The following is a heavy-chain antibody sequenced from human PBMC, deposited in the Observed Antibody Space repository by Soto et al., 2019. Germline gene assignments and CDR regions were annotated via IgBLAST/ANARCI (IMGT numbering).Heavy chain of an antibody. Sequence: GGSLRLSCAAAGFTFSSYAMSWVRQAPGRGLEWVSIISGNGGSTYYAASVKGRFTIYRDNTKNTLYLQMDSLTAEDTAVYYCAKGSEFSNSYTLDFDFWGQGALVTVSS. V-gene: IGHV3-23*01. D-gene: IGHD6-6*01. CDR2: ISGNGGST. CDR1: GFTFSSYA. CDR3: AKGSEFSNSYTLDFDF. J-gene: IGHJ4*02.